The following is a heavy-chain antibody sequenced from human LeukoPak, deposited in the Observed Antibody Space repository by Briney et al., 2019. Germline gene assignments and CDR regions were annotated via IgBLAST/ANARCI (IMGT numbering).Heavy chain of an antibody. CDR2: ISSSSSYI. V-gene: IGHV3-21*01. D-gene: IGHD1-7*01. CDR3: ARVAGTTRPNWFDP. J-gene: IGHJ5*02. Sequence: GGSLRLSCAASGFTFSSYSMNWVRQAPGKGLEWVSSISSSSSYIYYADSVKGRFTISRDNAKNSLYLQMNSLRAEDTAVYYCARVAGTTRPNWFDPWGQGTLVTVSS. CDR1: GFTFSSYS.